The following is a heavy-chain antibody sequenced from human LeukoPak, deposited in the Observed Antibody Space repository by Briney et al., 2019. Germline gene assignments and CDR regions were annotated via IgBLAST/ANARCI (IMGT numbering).Heavy chain of an antibody. CDR1: GASVTSYY. CDR3: ARGRLSYFDY. V-gene: IGHV4-59*02. Sequence: SETLSLTCSVSGASVTSYYWNWVRQRPGKGLEWIGYISYNERMDYGPTLKSRVTMSLDTSKNQFSLKLTSVTAADTGVYYCARGRLSYFDYWGQGTLVTVSS. D-gene: IGHD3-16*01. J-gene: IGHJ4*02. CDR2: ISYNERM.